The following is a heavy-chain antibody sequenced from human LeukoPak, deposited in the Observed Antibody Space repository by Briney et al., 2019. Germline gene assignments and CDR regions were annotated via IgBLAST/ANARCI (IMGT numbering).Heavy chain of an antibody. CDR2: ISPDSCGT. V-gene: IGHV1-2*02. D-gene: IGHD3-3*01. Sequence: ASVKVSCKASGYTFTGYYIHWVRQAPGQGLDWMGWISPDSCGTNYAQKFQGRVSMTSDTSISTAYMELSRLRSDDTAVYYCARDTARITIFGVAKYMDVWGKGTTVTVSS. CDR1: GYTFTGYY. J-gene: IGHJ6*03. CDR3: ARDTARITIFGVAKYMDV.